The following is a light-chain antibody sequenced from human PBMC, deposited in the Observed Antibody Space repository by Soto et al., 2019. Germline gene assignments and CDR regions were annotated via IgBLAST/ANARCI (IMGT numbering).Light chain of an antibody. V-gene: IGLV1-40*01. CDR2: GNS. CDR3: QSYDNSLSVYV. Sequence: QSVLTQPPSVSGAPGQTITMSCTGSGSNVGASYDVHWYQVLPGAGPRLLIYGNSNRPSGVPDRFSGSKSGTSASLAITGLQAEDEADYYCQSYDNSLSVYVFGTGTKLTVL. J-gene: IGLJ1*01. CDR1: GSNVGASYD.